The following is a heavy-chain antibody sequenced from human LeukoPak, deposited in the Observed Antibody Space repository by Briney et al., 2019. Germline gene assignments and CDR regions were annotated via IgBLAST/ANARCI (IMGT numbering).Heavy chain of an antibody. V-gene: IGHV1-2*02. D-gene: IGHD6-13*01. J-gene: IGHJ4*02. Sequence: GASVKVSCKASGYTFTGYYMHWVRQAPGQGLEWMGWINPNSGGTNYAQKFQGRVTMTRDTSISTAYMELSRLRSDDTAVYYCARSLAAAGSDFDYWGQGTLVTVSS. CDR3: ARSLAAAGSDFDY. CDR2: INPNSGGT. CDR1: GYTFTGYY.